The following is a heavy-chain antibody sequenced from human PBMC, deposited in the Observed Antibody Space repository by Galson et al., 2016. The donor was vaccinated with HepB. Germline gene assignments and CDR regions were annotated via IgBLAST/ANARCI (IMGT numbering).Heavy chain of an antibody. Sequence: CAASGFTFSNYAMIWVRQAPGKGLEWVSSISFIDGGTDYADSVKGRFTISRDNSKNTLYLQMNYVRVEDTAVYYCVKPAGGFWSGYYLHYWGQGTLVTVAS. V-gene: IGHV3-23*01. J-gene: IGHJ4*02. D-gene: IGHD3-3*01. CDR1: GFTFSNYA. CDR2: ISFIDGGT. CDR3: VKPAGGFWSGYYLHY.